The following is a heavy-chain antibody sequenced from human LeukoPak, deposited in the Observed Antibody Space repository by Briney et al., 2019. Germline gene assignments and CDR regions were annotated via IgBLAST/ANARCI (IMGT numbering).Heavy chain of an antibody. V-gene: IGHV3-11*05. CDR2: ISSSSSYT. D-gene: IGHD4-17*01. Sequence: PGGSLRLSCAASGFTLSDYYMSWIRQAPGKGLEWVSYISSSSSYTNYADSVKGRFTISRDNAKNSLYLQMNSLRAEDTAVYYCARDLADGDYEGWFDPWGQGTLVTVSS. CDR1: GFTLSDYY. CDR3: ARDLADGDYEGWFDP. J-gene: IGHJ5*02.